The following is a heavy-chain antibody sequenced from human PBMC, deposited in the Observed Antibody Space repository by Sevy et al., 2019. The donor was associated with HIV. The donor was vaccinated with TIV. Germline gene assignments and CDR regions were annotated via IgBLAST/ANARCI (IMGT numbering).Heavy chain of an antibody. V-gene: IGHV4-39*01. CDR1: GGSIISSTYY. CDR2: IHHTGKT. D-gene: IGHD2-21*01. CDR3: ARHPANSNEFEN. Sequence: SETLSLTCTVSGGSIISSTYYCDWIRHPPGKGLEWIGHIHHTGKTYYIPCLRSRVTMSVDTSKNQFSLNLNSVTAADTAVYYCARHPANSNEFENWGRGTLVTVSS. J-gene: IGHJ4*02.